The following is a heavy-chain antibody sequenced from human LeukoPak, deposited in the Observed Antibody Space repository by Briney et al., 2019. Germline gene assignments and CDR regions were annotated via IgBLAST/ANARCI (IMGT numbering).Heavy chain of an antibody. CDR3: ARGKGFVGHFDF. CDR1: GDTFTSNA. V-gene: IGHV1-69*04. CDR2: IIPILRTA. D-gene: IGHD3-3*01. J-gene: IGHJ4*02. Sequence: VASLKLSCKASGDTFTSNAVSWVRQAPGQGLEWMGRIIPILRTAEYAQNFQGRLTITADRSTSTAYMELTSLRSEDTAVYYCARGKGFVGHFDFWGQGTLVTVSS.